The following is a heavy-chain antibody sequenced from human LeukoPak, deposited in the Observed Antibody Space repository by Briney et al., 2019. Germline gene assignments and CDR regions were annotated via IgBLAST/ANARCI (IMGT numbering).Heavy chain of an antibody. CDR3: ARGLRGILTGYYILGGFDP. Sequence: SETLSLTCAVSGGSISSGGYSWSWIRQPPGKGLEWIGYNYHSGSTYYNPSLKSRVTISVDRSKNQFSLKLSCVTAADTAVYYCARGLRGILTGYYILGGFDPWGQGTLVTVSS. CDR1: GGSISSGGYS. CDR2: NYHSGST. D-gene: IGHD3-9*01. V-gene: IGHV4-30-2*01. J-gene: IGHJ5*02.